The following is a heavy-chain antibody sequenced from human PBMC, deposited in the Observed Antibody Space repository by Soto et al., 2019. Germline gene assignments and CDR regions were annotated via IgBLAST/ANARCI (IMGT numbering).Heavy chain of an antibody. CDR3: VRELGLAY. CDR1: GYNFTRYG. CDR2: IRTHNGNT. Sequence: ASVKVSCKASGYNFTRYGVSWARQAPGQGLEWMGWIRTHNGNTNYVDSVKGRFTIARDNGQNSLSLQINSLRVEDTAVYYCVRELGLAYWGQGALVTVSS. J-gene: IGHJ4*02. D-gene: IGHD7-27*01. V-gene: IGHV1-18*01.